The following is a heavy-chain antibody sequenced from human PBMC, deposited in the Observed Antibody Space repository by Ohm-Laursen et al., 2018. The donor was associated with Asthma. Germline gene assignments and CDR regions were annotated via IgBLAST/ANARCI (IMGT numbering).Heavy chain of an antibody. CDR1: GFTFNKHH. CDR3: ARRTAGYFDY. V-gene: IGHV3-23*01. D-gene: IGHD6-13*01. Sequence: SLRLSCSASGFTFNKHHMTWVRQAPGKGLEWVSAIDGSGGRTYYADSVKGRFTISRDNPRNTLYLQMNSLRAEDTAVYYCARRTAGYFDYWGQGTLVTVSS. J-gene: IGHJ4*02. CDR2: IDGSGGRT.